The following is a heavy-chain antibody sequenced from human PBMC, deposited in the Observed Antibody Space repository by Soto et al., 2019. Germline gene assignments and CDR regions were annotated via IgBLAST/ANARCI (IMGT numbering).Heavy chain of an antibody. CDR1: GFSLSTNGMG. CDR3: ARQCASSSCAFGEYYLDY. J-gene: IGHJ4*02. D-gene: IGHD2-2*01. V-gene: IGHV2-5*02. CDR2: IYWDDDK. Sequence: GPTLVNPTQTLTLTCTFSGFSLSTNGMGVAWIRQPPGKALEWLALIYWDDDKRYRPSLKTRLSITKDTSKNQVVLTMTNMDPVDTATYYCARQCASSSCAFGEYYLDYWGQGALVTVSS.